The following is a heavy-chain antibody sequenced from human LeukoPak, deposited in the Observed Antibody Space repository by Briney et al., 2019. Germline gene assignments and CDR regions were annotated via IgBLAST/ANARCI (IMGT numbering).Heavy chain of an antibody. V-gene: IGHV1-69*13. CDR3: ASSRPDIVVVPAAIGDAFDI. CDR1: AGTFSSYA. J-gene: IGHJ3*02. Sequence: SGKVACKAFAGTFSSYAISWVRQAPGQGLDWRGGTIPIFGTANYAQKFQGRVTITADESTSTAYMELSSLRSEDTAVYYCASSRPDIVVVPAAIGDAFDIWGQGTMVTVSS. CDR2: TIPIFGTA. D-gene: IGHD2-2*02.